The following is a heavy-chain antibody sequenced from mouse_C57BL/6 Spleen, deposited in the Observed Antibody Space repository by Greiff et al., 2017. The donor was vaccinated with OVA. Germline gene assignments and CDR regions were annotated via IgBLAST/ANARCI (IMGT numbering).Heavy chain of an antibody. CDR3: TSYYYGSRYCDV. CDR1: GYTFTDYE. CDR2: IDPETGGT. D-gene: IGHD1-1*01. J-gene: IGHJ1*03. Sequence: SGAELVRPGASVTLSCKASGYTFTDYEMHWVKQTPVHGLEWIGAIDPETGGTAYNQKFKGKAILTADKSSSTAYMELRSLTSEDSAVYYCTSYYYGSRYCDVWGTGTTVTVSS. V-gene: IGHV1-15*01.